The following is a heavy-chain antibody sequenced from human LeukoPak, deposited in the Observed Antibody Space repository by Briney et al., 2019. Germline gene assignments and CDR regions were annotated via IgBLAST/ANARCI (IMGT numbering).Heavy chain of an antibody. CDR3: ARDYYGDYYFDY. CDR1: GFTFSRYS. J-gene: IGHJ4*02. CDR2: ISSSSSTI. V-gene: IGHV3-48*01. Sequence: GGSLRLSCAASGFTFSRYSMNWVRQAPGKGLQWVSYISSSSSTIHYADSVKGRFTISRDNAKNSLYLQMNSLTAEDTAVYYCARDYYGDYYFDYWGQGTLVTVSS. D-gene: IGHD4-17*01.